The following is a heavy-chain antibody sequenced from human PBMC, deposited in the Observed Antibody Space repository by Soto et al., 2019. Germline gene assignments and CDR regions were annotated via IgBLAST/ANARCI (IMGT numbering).Heavy chain of an antibody. CDR3: ASYNNWGYFDY. CDR1: GFTFSSSG. J-gene: IGHJ4*02. Sequence: GGSLRLSCAASGFTFSSSGMHWVRQAPDKGLEWVAVIWYDGTNKYYADSVKGRFTISRDNSKNTLYLQMNSLRAEDTAVYYCASYNNWGYFDYWGQGTLVTVSS. V-gene: IGHV3-33*01. CDR2: IWYDGTNK. D-gene: IGHD7-27*01.